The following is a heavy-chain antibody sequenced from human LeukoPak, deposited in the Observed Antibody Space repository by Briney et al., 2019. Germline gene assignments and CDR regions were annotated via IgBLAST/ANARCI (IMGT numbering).Heavy chain of an antibody. J-gene: IGHJ5*02. CDR2: INHSGST. CDR3: ARGGQWLVRWWFDP. D-gene: IGHD6-19*01. V-gene: IGHV4-34*01. CDR1: GGSFSGYY. Sequence: SETLSLTCAVYGGSFSGYYWSWIRQPPGKGLEWIGEINHSGSTNYNPSLKSRVTISVDTSKNQFSLKLSSVTAADTAVYYCARGGQWLVRWWFDPWGQRTLVTVSS.